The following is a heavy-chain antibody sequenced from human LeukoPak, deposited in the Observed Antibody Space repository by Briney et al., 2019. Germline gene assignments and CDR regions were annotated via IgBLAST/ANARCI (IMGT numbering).Heavy chain of an antibody. Sequence: SETLSLTCTVSDVSISSSSYYWGWLRQPPGKGLEWIGSIYYSGSTYYNPSLKSLVTISVDTSKNQFSLKLSSVTAADTAVYYCARDSSGWWKYYFDYWGQGTLVTVSS. CDR3: ARDSSGWWKYYFDY. J-gene: IGHJ4*02. D-gene: IGHD6-19*01. V-gene: IGHV4-39*07. CDR2: IYYSGST. CDR1: DVSISSSSYY.